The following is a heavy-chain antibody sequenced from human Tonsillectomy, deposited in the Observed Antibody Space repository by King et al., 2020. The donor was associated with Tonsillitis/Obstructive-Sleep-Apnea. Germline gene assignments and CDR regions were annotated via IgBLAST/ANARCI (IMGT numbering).Heavy chain of an antibody. CDR3: ARSSKLVRGALAPAIDY. J-gene: IGHJ4*02. Sequence: VQLVESGGGVVQPGRSLRLSCAASGFTFSTYGMHWVRQAPGKGLEWVTVIWYDGSNKDYADSVKGRFTISRDNSKTTLYLQMARLRAEDTAVYYCARSSKLVRGALAPAIDYWGQGTLVTVSS. V-gene: IGHV3-33*01. D-gene: IGHD2-2*02. CDR1: GFTFSTYG. CDR2: IWYDGSNK.